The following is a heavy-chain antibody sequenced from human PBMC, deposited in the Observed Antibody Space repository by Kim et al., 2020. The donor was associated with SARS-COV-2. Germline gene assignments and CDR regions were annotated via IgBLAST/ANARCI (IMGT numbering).Heavy chain of an antibody. CDR2: T. V-gene: IGHV3-74*01. D-gene: IGHD1-26*01. Sequence: TNYADYVKGRFTISRDNAKNTLYLQMNSLRVEDTAVYYCVRDPYSEYYFWGQGTLVTVSS. CDR3: VRDPYSEYYF. J-gene: IGHJ4*02.